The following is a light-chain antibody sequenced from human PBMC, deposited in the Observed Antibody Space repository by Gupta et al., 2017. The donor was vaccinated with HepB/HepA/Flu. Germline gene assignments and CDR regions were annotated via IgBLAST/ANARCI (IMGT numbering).Light chain of an antibody. J-gene: IGKJ1*01. CDR2: LGS. Sequence: DIVMTQSPLSLPVTPGEPASISCRSSQSLLHSNGYNYLDWYLQKPGQSPQLLIYLGSNRASGVPDRFSGSGSGTDFTLKISRVEAEDVRVYYCMRALQTPWTFGQGTKLEIQ. V-gene: IGKV2-28*01. CDR1: QSLLHSNGYNY. CDR3: MRALQTPWT.